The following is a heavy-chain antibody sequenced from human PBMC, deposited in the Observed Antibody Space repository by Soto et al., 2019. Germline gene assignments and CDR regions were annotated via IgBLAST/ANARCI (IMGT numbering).Heavy chain of an antibody. CDR1: GLIFSNYK. Sequence: EVQLVESGGGLVQPGGSLRLSCAASGLIFSNYKMHWVRQAPGKGLVWVSRINTDGSITDHAYSVKGRFTVSRDNAKNTMYLQMNSLTADDTAVYYCARDTNGLHYWGQGTLVTVSS. CDR2: INTDGSIT. D-gene: IGHD2-8*01. V-gene: IGHV3-74*01. J-gene: IGHJ4*02. CDR3: ARDTNGLHY.